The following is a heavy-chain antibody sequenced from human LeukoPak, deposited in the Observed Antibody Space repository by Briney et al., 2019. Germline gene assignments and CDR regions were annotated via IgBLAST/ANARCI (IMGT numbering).Heavy chain of an antibody. D-gene: IGHD5-18*01. Sequence: SGPTLAKPTQTLTLTCTFSGFSLSTSGVGVGWIRQPPGKALEWLALIYWDDDKRYSPSLKSRLTITKDTSKNQVVLTMTNMDPVDTATYYCARGYSYGFPFDYWGQGTLVTVSS. CDR2: IYWDDDK. V-gene: IGHV2-5*02. CDR3: ARGYSYGFPFDY. J-gene: IGHJ4*02. CDR1: GFSLSTSGVG.